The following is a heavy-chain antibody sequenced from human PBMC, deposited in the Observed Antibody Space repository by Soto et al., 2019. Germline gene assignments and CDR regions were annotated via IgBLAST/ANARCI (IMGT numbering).Heavy chain of an antibody. CDR2: ITGSGAGS. J-gene: IGHJ5*02. CDR1: GFTFSSYA. CDR3: AKAYSNSWPNDWFDP. Sequence: GGSLRLSCAASGFTFSSYAMNWVRQAPGKGLEWVSGITGSGAGSYYSDSVKGRFTISRDNSKNTLYLQMNSLRAEDTAVYYCAKAYSNSWPNDWFDPWGQGT. V-gene: IGHV3-23*01. D-gene: IGHD6-13*01.